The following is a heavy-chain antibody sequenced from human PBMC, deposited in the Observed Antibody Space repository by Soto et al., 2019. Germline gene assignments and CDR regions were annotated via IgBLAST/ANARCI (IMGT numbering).Heavy chain of an antibody. CDR3: ARGYSGYDSGYYFDY. CDR1: GYSIASYW. D-gene: IGHD5-12*01. J-gene: IGHJ4*02. CDR2: IDPADSYT. Sequence: EVRLVQSGAELKKPGESLRISCEATGYSIASYWINWVRQMPGKGLEGMGRIDPADSYTNYSPSFEGHVTISADRSIGAAYLQWSSLEAADSAIYYCARGYSGYDSGYYFDYWGQGTLVTVSS. V-gene: IGHV5-10-1*01.